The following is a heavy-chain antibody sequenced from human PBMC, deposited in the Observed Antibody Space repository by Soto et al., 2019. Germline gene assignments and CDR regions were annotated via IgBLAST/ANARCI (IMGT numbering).Heavy chain of an antibody. D-gene: IGHD2-2*01. V-gene: IGHV1-2*02. Sequence: QVQLMHSGAEVKKAGASLIVSCKTSGYTFTAYYIHWVRQAPGQGLEWMGWINPDSGDTDYADKFQGRVTMSRDTSINTAYMELSGLKSDDTALYYCARVGCSTMCSTDWFDPWGQGTLVTVSS. J-gene: IGHJ5*02. CDR2: INPDSGDT. CDR1: GYTFTAYY. CDR3: ARVGCSTMCSTDWFDP.